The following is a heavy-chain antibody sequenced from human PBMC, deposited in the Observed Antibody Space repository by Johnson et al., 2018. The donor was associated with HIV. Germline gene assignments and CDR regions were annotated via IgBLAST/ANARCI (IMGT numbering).Heavy chain of an antibody. V-gene: IGHV3-23*04. CDR2: ISGNGGTT. CDR1: GFTFSNAW. D-gene: IGHD5-12*01. Sequence: VQLVESGGGLVKPGGSLRLSCAASGFTFSNAWMNWVRQAPGKGLEWVSVISGNGGTTYYADSVKGRFTISRDNSKNTLYLQMNSLRAEDTAVYYCAKGDEWLRLGSACDIWGHGKMVTVSS. J-gene: IGHJ3*02. CDR3: AKGDEWLRLGSACDI.